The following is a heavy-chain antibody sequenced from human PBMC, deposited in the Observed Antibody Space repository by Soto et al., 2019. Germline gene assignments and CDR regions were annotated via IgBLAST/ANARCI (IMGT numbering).Heavy chain of an antibody. Sequence: EVQLLESGGGLVQPGGSLRLSCAASGFTFSSYAMSWVRQAPGKGLEWVSAISGSGGSTYYADSVKGRFTISRDNSKNTLYLQMNSLRAEDTAVYYCAKVPLGYCTNGVCYAWGYWGQGTLVTVSS. J-gene: IGHJ4*02. D-gene: IGHD2-8*01. CDR1: GFTFSSYA. CDR3: AKVPLGYCTNGVCYAWGY. V-gene: IGHV3-23*01. CDR2: ISGSGGST.